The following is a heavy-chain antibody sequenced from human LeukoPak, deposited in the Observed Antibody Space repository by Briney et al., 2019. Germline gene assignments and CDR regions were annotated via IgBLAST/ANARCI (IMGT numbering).Heavy chain of an antibody. D-gene: IGHD3-16*01. CDR2: IYPDDSDT. Sequence: GESLKISCQGSGYSFTTYWIGWVRQMPGKGLEWMGIIYPDDSDTTYSPSFEGQVTISADKSIGTAYLQWSSLKASDTAMYYCARRFEVMSAFDVWGQGTMVTVSS. V-gene: IGHV5-51*01. CDR1: GYSFTTYW. CDR3: ARRFEVMSAFDV. J-gene: IGHJ3*01.